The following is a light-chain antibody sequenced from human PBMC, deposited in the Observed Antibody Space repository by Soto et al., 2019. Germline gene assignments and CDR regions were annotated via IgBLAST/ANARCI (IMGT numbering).Light chain of an antibody. CDR3: QQRSNWPRIT. J-gene: IGKJ5*01. CDR1: QSVGAH. V-gene: IGKV3-11*01. Sequence: EIVMTQSPATLSVSPGERATLSCRASQSVGAHLAWYQQKPGQTPRLLIYGASTRATGIPARFSGSGSGTDFTLTISSLEPEDFAVYYCQQRSNWPRITFGQGTRLEI. CDR2: GAS.